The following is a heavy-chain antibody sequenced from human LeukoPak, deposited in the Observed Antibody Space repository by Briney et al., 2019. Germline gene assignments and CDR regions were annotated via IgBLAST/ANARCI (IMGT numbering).Heavy chain of an antibody. CDR2: IYTSGST. CDR1: GGSISSGSYY. V-gene: IGHV4-61*02. D-gene: IGHD3-16*02. J-gene: IGHJ5*02. CDR3: ARSYYVWGSYRNNWFDP. Sequence: PSQTLSLTCTVSGGSISSGSYYWRWIRQPAGKGLEWIGRIYTSGSTNYNPSLKSRFTISVDTSKNQFSLKLSSVTAADTAVYYCARSYYVWGSYRNNWFDPWGQGTLVTVSS.